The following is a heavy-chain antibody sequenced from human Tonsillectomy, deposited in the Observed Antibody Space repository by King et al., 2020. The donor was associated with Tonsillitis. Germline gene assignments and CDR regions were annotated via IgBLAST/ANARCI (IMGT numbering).Heavy chain of an antibody. V-gene: IGHV3-23*03. CDR3: AKGWFDVLLSFGDY. J-gene: IGHJ4*02. D-gene: IGHD2-21*01. CDR1: GFTFSNYA. CDR2: IYSGGSRT. Sequence: VQLVESGGGLVQPGGSLRLSCVASGFTFSNYAMSWVRQAPGKGLEWVSVIYSGGSRTFYADSVKGRFTISRDNSKNTVYLQMNSLRAEDTAVYYCAKGWFDVLLSFGDYWGQGTLVTVSS.